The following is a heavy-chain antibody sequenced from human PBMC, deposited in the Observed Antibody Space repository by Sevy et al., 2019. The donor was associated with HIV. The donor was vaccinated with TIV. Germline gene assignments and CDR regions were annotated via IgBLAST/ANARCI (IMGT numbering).Heavy chain of an antibody. Sequence: SETLSLTCTVSGDSIISSHWWSWVRQTPGKGLEWIGDMYHRGTTNYNPSLKSRVIISVDKSKNQFSLKLTSVTGADMAVYYCAAAAGTDVLGYYFGSWGQGTLVTVSS. CDR3: AAAAGTDVLGYYFGS. V-gene: IGHV4-4*02. CDR1: GDSIISSHW. D-gene: IGHD6-25*01. CDR2: MYHRGTT. J-gene: IGHJ4*02.